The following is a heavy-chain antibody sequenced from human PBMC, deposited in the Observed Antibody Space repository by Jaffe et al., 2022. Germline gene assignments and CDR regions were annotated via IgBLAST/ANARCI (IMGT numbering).Heavy chain of an antibody. CDR2: IYHSGTT. CDR1: GFSISSGFY. CDR3: ARVGGRGDNYFEAFDI. J-gene: IGHJ3*02. Sequence: QVQLQESGPGLVKPSETLSLTCAVSGFSISSGFYWGWIRQPPGKGLEWIGNIYHSGTTYFNPSLKSRVIISVDTSKNQFSLKLSSVTAADTAVYYCARVGGRGDNYFEAFDIWGQGTMVIVSS. V-gene: IGHV4-38-2*01. D-gene: IGHD2-21*02.